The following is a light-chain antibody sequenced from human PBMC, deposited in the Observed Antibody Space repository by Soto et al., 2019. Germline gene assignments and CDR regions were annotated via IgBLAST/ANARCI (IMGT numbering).Light chain of an antibody. CDR1: QSVSSSY. V-gene: IGKV3-20*01. CDR2: GAS. J-gene: IGKJ1*01. Sequence: ESVLMQSPGTLSLSPGERATLPCRASQSVSSSYLAWYQQKPGQSPRILIYGASSRATGSPDRFSGSGAGTDFTLTIRRLEHEDFAVYYCQQYRTFGQGTKVDIK. CDR3: QQYRT.